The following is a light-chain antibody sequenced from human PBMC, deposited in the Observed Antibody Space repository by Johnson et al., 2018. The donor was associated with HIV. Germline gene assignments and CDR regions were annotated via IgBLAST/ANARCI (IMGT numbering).Light chain of an antibody. CDR1: SSNIGNNY. V-gene: IGLV1-51*02. Sequence: QSVLTQPPSVSAAPGQMVTISCSGSSSNIGNNYVSWYQQPPGTAPKLLIYENNKRTSGIPDRFYSSNSATSATLGISGRQTGDEAYYYCGTWDSTLSAHYVFGSGNKITVL. J-gene: IGLJ1*01. CDR3: GTWDSTLSAHYV. CDR2: ENN.